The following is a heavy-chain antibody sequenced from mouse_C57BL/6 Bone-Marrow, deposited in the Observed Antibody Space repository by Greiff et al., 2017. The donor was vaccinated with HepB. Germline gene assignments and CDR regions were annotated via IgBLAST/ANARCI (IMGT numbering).Heavy chain of an antibody. CDR1: GYTLTSYW. CDR3: ARLEYYGSIYYAMDY. Sequence: VQLQQSGAELVKPGASVKLSCKASGYTLTSYWMHWVKQRPGQGLEWIGMIHPNSGSTNYNEKFKSKATLNVDKSSSTAYMQLSSLTSEDSAVYYCARLEYYGSIYYAMDYWGQGTSVTVSS. V-gene: IGHV1-64*01. CDR2: IHPNSGST. J-gene: IGHJ4*01. D-gene: IGHD1-1*01.